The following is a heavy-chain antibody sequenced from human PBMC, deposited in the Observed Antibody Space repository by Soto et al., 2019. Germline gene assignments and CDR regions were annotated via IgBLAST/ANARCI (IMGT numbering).Heavy chain of an antibody. CDR1: GGSISSGNYY. CDR3: ARDRSTVSYDAFDV. D-gene: IGHD4-17*01. V-gene: IGHV4-31*03. CDR2: IFHSGRT. Sequence: SETLSLTCTVSGGSISSGNYYWTWIRQRPGKGLEWIGYIFHSGRTYFHPSLKSRVTISVDTSKNQFSLNLSSVTAADTAVYYCARDRSTVSYDAFDVWGQGTMVTVSS. J-gene: IGHJ3*01.